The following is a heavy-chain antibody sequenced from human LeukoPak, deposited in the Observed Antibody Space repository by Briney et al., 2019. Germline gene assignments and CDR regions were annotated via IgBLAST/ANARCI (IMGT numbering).Heavy chain of an antibody. CDR2: IGGGSST. D-gene: IGHD6-13*01. J-gene: IGHJ4*02. V-gene: IGHV3-23*01. CDR1: GFTFSRYG. CDR3: AKSHASTWTIFDY. Sequence: GGSLRLSCAASGFTFSRYGMTWVRQAPAKGLEWVSTIGGGSSTLYADSVKGRFIISRDNSKNTLSLQMNTLRAEDTAVYYCAKSHASTWTIFDYWGQGSLVTVSS.